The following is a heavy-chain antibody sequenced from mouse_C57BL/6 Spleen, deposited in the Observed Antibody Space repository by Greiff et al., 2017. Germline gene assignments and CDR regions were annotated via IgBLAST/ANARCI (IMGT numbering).Heavy chain of an antibody. CDR1: GYTFTSYW. D-gene: IGHD1-1*01. CDR3: ARWYYGSSEDRYFDY. V-gene: IGHV1-72*01. J-gene: IGHJ2*01. CDR2: IDPNSGGT. Sequence: QVQLQQPGAELVKPGASVKLSCKASGYTFTSYWMHWVKQRPGRGLEWIGRIDPNSGGTKYNEKFKSKATLTVDKPSSTAYIQRSSLTSEDSAVYYCARWYYGSSEDRYFDYWGQGTTLTVSS.